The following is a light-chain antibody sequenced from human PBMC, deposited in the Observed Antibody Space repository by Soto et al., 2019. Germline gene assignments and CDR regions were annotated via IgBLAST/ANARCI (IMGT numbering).Light chain of an antibody. CDR3: CSYAGTPYV. CDR1: SRDVGAYNY. Sequence: QSVLTQPRSVSGSPGESVTISCTGTSRDVGAYNYVSWYQQHPDKAPKFMIYDVNKRPSGVPDRFSGSKSGNTASLTISGLQAEDEADYYCCSYAGTPYVFGNGTKVTVL. CDR2: DVN. J-gene: IGLJ1*01. V-gene: IGLV2-11*01.